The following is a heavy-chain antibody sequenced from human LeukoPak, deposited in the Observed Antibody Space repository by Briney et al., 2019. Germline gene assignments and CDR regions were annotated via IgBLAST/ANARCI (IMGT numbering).Heavy chain of an antibody. CDR3: ARARGAAGNLDY. CDR1: GFTFSDYY. J-gene: IGHJ4*02. V-gene: IGHV3-11*05. Sequence: GGSLRLSCAASGFTFSDYYMSWIRQAPGKGLEWVSYISSSSSYTNYADSVKGRFTISRDNAKNSLYLQMNSLRVGDTAVYYCARARGAAGNLDYWGQGTLVTVSS. CDR2: ISSSSSYT. D-gene: IGHD6-13*01.